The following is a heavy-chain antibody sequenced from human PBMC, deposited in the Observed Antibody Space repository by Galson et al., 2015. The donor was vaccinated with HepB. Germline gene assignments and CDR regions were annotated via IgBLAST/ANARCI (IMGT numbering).Heavy chain of an antibody. V-gene: IGHV3-23*01. J-gene: IGHJ4*02. D-gene: IGHD6-19*01. CDR2: ITPSGDNT. CDR1: GFTFSYYA. CDR3: AKVFPEKTDGWYRQALYYFDS. Sequence: LRLSCAASGFTFSYYATSWVRQAPGKGLESISAITPSGDNTYSADSMKGRFIISRDNSQNTLFLQMNSLRADDTAIYFCAKVFPEKTDGWYRQALYYFDSWGQGTRVTVSS.